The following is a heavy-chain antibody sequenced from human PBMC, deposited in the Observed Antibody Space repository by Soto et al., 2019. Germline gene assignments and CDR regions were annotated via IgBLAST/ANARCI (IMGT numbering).Heavy chain of an antibody. D-gene: IGHD2-15*01. J-gene: IGHJ4*02. V-gene: IGHV4-4*02. Sequence: QVQLQESGPGLVKPSGTLSLPCADSGASITDNWWSWVRQPPGKGLEWIGEIYHSGTTTYNPSLKSRVIISVVKSASLISLTLNSVTAADTAIYYCARHVAVPRTRGFDSWGQGTPVNVSS. CDR2: IYHSGTT. CDR1: GASITDNW. CDR3: ARHVAVPRTRGFDS.